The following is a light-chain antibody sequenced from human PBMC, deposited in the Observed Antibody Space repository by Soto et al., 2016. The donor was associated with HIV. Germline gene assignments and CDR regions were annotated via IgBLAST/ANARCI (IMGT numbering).Light chain of an antibody. CDR2: KAS. CDR1: HNIGTW. J-gene: IGKJ4*01. CDR3: QQYNSYSRLT. Sequence: DIQMTQSPSTLSASVGDRVTITCRASHNIGTWVAWYQQKPGKAPNLLIYKASSLESGVPSRFSGSGSGTEFTLTISSLQPDDFATYYCQQYNSYSRLTFGGGTKVEIK. V-gene: IGKV1-5*03.